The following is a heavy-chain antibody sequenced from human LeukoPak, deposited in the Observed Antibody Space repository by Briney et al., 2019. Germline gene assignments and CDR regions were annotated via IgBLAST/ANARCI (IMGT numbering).Heavy chain of an antibody. Sequence: SETLSLTCAVYGRSFSGYYWSWIRQPPGKGLEWIGEINHSGSTNYNPSLKSRVTISVDTSKNQFSLKLSSVTAADTAVYYCARGRGDGYNSNDYWGQGTLVTVSS. CDR3: ARGRGDGYNSNDY. D-gene: IGHD5-24*01. CDR1: GRSFSGYY. CDR2: INHSGST. V-gene: IGHV4-34*01. J-gene: IGHJ4*02.